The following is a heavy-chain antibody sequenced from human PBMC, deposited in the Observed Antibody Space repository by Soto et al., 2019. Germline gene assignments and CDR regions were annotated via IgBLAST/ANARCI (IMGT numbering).Heavy chain of an antibody. CDR3: ARDRGGYGPPDV. V-gene: IGHV3-30*03. J-gene: IGHJ6*02. CDR2: ISYDGSNK. Sequence: PGGSLRLSCAASGFTFSSYGMHWVRQAPGKGLEWVAVISYDGSNKYYADSVKGRFTISRDNSKNSLYLQMNSLRVEDTAVYYCARDRGGYGPPDVWGQGTTVTVSS. CDR1: GFTFSSYG. D-gene: IGHD3-10*01.